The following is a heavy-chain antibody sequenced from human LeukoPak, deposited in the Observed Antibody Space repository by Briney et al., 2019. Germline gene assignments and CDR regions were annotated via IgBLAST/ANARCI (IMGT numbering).Heavy chain of an antibody. J-gene: IGHJ4*02. CDR2: IYYSGST. V-gene: IGHV4-59*08. CDR1: GGSISGYY. CDR3: ARLSKDTVVLPAAMAHYFDY. Sequence: SETLSLTCTVSGGSISGYYWSRIQQPPGKGLQFIGYIYYSGSTNYNPSLESRVTTSVDTSKNQFSLKLRSVTAADTAVYYCARLSKDTVVLPAAMAHYFDYWGQGTLVTVSS. D-gene: IGHD2-2*01.